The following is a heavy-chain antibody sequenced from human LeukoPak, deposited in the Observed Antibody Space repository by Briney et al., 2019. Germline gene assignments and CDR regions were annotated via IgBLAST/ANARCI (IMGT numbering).Heavy chain of an antibody. CDR3: SATIVRSYYFDY. CDR2: IYYSGST. Sequence: SETLSLTCTVSGGSISSYYWSWIRQPPGKGLEWLGYIYYSGSTNYNPSLKSRVTISVDTSKNQFSLKLSSVTAADTAVYYCSATIVRSYYFDYWGQGTLVTVSS. CDR1: GGSISSYY. V-gene: IGHV4-59*12. D-gene: IGHD3-10*01. J-gene: IGHJ4*02.